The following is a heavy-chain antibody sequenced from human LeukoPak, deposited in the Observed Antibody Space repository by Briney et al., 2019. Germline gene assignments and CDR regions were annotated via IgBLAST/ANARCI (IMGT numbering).Heavy chain of an antibody. CDR2: IKQGGGEK. V-gene: IGHV3-7*01. Sequence: GGSLRLSCAASGFTFSSYWMSWVRQAPGKGLEWVANIKQGGGEKYYVDSVKGRFTISRDNAKNSLYLQMSGLRAEDTALYYCARGEWFDPWGQGTLVTVSS. CDR3: ARGEWFDP. CDR1: GFTFSSYW. J-gene: IGHJ5*02.